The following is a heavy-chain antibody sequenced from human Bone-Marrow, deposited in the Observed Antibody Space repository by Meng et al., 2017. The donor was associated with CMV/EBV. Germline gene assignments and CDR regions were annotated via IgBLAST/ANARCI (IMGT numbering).Heavy chain of an antibody. Sequence: SVKVSCKASGGTFSSYAISWVRQAPGQGLEWMGGIIPIFGTANYAQKFQGRVTITTDESTSTAYMELSSLRSEDTAVYYCARGSRYGGKLNYFDYWGQGTLVTVSS. CDR3: ARGSRYGGKLNYFDY. J-gene: IGHJ4*02. CDR2: IIPIFGTA. V-gene: IGHV1-69*05. CDR1: GGTFSSYA. D-gene: IGHD1-26*01.